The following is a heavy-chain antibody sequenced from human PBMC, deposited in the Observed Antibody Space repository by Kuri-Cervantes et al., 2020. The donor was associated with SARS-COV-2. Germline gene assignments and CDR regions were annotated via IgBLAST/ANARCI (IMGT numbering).Heavy chain of an antibody. CDR3: AGWNSGSYEYFDY. J-gene: IGHJ4*03. Sequence: ESLKISCTVSGGYISSYYWSWIRQPPGKGLEWIGYIYYSGSANYNPSLKSRVTISVDTSKNQFSLKLSSVTAADTAVYYGAGWNSGSYEYFDYLGQGTLVTVSS. V-gene: IGHV4-59*01. CDR2: IYYSGSA. CDR1: GGYISSYY. D-gene: IGHD1-26*01.